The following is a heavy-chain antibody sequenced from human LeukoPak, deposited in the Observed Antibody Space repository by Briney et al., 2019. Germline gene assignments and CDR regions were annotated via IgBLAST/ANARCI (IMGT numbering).Heavy chain of an antibody. CDR2: IYSSGST. CDR1: GGSISSGDCD. Sequence: SETLSLTCSVSGGSISSGDCDWGWIRQPPGKGLEWIGTIYSSGSTYYNPSLTSRVSISVDTSKNQFSLKLRSVTAADTAVYYCAGFRYDGNKAYWGLGTQVAVSS. V-gene: IGHV4-39*01. J-gene: IGHJ4*02. CDR3: AGFRYDGNKAY. D-gene: IGHD1-14*01.